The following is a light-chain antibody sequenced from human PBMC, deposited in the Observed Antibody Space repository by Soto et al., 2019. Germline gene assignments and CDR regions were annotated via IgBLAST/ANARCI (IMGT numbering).Light chain of an antibody. CDR3: QQSYSTPSIT. V-gene: IGKV1-39*01. J-gene: IGKJ5*01. Sequence: DIQMTQSPSSLSASVGDRVTITCRASQSISSYLSWYQQKPGKAPKLLIYAASSLQSGVPSRFSGIGSGTDVSLTISSLQPEDFATYYCQQSYSTPSITFCQGTQLEIK. CDR2: AAS. CDR1: QSISSY.